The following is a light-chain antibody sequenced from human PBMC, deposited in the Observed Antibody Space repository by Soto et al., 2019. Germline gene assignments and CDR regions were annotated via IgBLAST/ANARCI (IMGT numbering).Light chain of an antibody. Sequence: QSALTQPASVSRSPGQSITISCTGTISDVGGYNYVSWYQHHPGKAPNLLMYEVFNRPSGVSNRFSGSRSGNTASLTISGLQADDEADYYCTSYASTSTYVVFGGGTQLTVL. CDR1: ISDVGGYNY. J-gene: IGLJ2*01. V-gene: IGLV2-14*01. CDR2: EVF. CDR3: TSYASTSTYVV.